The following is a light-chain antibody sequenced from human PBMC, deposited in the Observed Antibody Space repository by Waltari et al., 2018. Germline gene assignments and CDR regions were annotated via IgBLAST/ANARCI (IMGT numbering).Light chain of an antibody. CDR2: KDS. CDR1: ALPKQY. V-gene: IGLV3-25*03. J-gene: IGLJ2*01. Sequence: SYELTQPPSVSVSPGQTDRITCSGDALPKQYASWYQQKPGQAPVLVLYKDSERPSGIPERFSGSSSGTTVTLTISGVQAEDEADYYCQSADSSGTYVVFGGGTKLTVL. CDR3: QSADSSGTYVV.